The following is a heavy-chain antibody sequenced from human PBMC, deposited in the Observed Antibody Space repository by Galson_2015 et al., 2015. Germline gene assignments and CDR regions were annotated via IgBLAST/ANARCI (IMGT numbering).Heavy chain of an antibody. CDR1: GYSFTHYG. Sequence: VKVSCKASGYSFTHYGISWVRQAPGQGLEWMGWISAYNGNTNYAQKFQGRVTMTTDTSTSTAYMELRSLRSDDTAVYYCALGGYDILTERPNWFDPWGQGTLVTVSS. V-gene: IGHV1-18*04. CDR2: ISAYNGNT. J-gene: IGHJ5*02. CDR3: ALGGYDILTERPNWFDP. D-gene: IGHD3-9*01.